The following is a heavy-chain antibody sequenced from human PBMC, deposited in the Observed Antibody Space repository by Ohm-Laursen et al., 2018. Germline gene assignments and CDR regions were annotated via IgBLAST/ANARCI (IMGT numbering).Heavy chain of an antibody. V-gene: IGHV3-9*01. CDR2: ITWNSDRI. CDR1: GFTLDDYA. D-gene: IGHD2/OR15-2a*01. J-gene: IGHJ4*02. CDR3: AQGRGLSSPDY. Sequence: SLRLSCAASGFTLDDYAIHWVRQAPGKGLEWVSSITWNSDRIGYADSVKGRFTISRDNAKNSLYLQMNSLRAEDTALYYCAQGRGLSSPDYWGQGTLVTVSS.